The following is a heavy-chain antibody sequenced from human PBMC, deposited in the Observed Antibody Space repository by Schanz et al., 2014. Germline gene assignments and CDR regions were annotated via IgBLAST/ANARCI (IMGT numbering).Heavy chain of an antibody. Sequence: EVQLVESGGGLVQPGGSLRLSCTASGFTFSSYSMNWVRQAPGKGLEWVSAISGGGGTTYYTDSVKGRFTMSRDNSKNTLYLQMNSLRPEDTAVYYCARGGFGEVSYFDYWGQGTLVTVSS. V-gene: IGHV3-23*04. J-gene: IGHJ4*02. CDR2: ISGGGGTT. CDR1: GFTFSSYS. CDR3: ARGGFGEVSYFDY. D-gene: IGHD3-10*01.